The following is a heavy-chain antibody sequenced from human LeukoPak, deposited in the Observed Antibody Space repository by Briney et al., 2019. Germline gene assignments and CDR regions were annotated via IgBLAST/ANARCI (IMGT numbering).Heavy chain of an antibody. CDR1: GFTFSNAW. J-gene: IGHJ4*02. D-gene: IGHD6-19*01. CDR3: ARDGDIAVATAPYYFDY. CDR2: ITGGSTTK. Sequence: GGSLRLSCAASGFTFSNAWMSWVRQAPGKGLEWVSYITGGSTTKNYADSVKGRFTISRDNAKNSLYLQMNSLRAEDTAIYYCARDGDIAVATAPYYFDYWGQGILVTVSS. V-gene: IGHV3-48*04.